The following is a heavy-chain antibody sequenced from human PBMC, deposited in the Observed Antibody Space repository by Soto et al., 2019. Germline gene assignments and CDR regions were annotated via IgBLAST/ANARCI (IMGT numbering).Heavy chain of an antibody. D-gene: IGHD3-3*01. Sequence: GGSLRLSCAASGFTFSSYSMNWVRQAPGKGLEWVSSISSSSSYIYYADSVKGRFTISRDNAKNSLYLQMNSLRAEDTAVYYCARESVGYDFWSGYLEYYYYGMDVWGQGTTVTVSS. CDR2: ISSSSSYI. V-gene: IGHV3-21*01. J-gene: IGHJ6*02. CDR3: ARESVGYDFWSGYLEYYYYGMDV. CDR1: GFTFSSYS.